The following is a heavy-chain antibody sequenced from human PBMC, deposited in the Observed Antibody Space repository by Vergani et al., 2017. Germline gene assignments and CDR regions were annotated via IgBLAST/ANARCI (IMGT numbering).Heavy chain of an antibody. CDR3: TTDPRYCGDGSCYWLRDHHYYGMDV. CDR1: GFSFWNAW. D-gene: IGHD2-21*01. J-gene: IGHJ6*02. CDR2: IKSTFDRGTT. V-gene: IGHV3-15*07. Sequence: EVQLVESGGGIVKPGGSLRLSCVASGFSFWNAWMNWVRRTPGKGLEWVGRIKSTFDRGTTDYAAAVKGRFTISRDDSNNTLFLQMNGLKTEDIGVYYCTTDPRYCGDGSCYWLRDHHYYGMDVWGQGTTVTVSS.